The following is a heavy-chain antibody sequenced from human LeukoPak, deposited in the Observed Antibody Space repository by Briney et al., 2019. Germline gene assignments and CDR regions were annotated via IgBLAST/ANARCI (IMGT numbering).Heavy chain of an antibody. Sequence: SETLSLTXTVSGGSISSSSYYWGWIRQPPGTGLEWIGSIYYSESTYYNPSLKSRATISVDTSKTQFPLKLSSVTAADTAVYYCARISYYYYCMDVWGKGTTVTVSS. CDR1: GGSISSSSYY. CDR3: ARISYYYYCMDV. J-gene: IGHJ6*03. V-gene: IGHV4-39*01. CDR2: IYYSEST.